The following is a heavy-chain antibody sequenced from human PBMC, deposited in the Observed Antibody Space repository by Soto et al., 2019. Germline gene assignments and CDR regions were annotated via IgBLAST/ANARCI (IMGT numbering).Heavy chain of an antibody. D-gene: IGHD2-21*01. CDR1: GGPFNNYY. V-gene: IGHV4-34*01. CDR3: ASQVGIPNTRVGVV. Sequence: QLHLQQWGAGLLKPSETLSLTCAVYGGPFNNYYWSWIRQSPTKGLEWIGEINHTGSPNYNPSLRSRVTISIDTSKKQISLKLSSVTAADTAVYYCASQVGIPNTRVGVVWVQGTLVTVSS. CDR2: INHTGSP. J-gene: IGHJ4*02.